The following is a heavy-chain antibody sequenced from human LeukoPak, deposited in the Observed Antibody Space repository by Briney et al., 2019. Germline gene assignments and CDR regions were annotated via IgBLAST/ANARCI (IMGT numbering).Heavy chain of an antibody. CDR3: ARGRWLEYYYYGVDV. D-gene: IGHD6-19*01. J-gene: IGHJ6*02. V-gene: IGHV3-33*01. CDR2: IWYDGSNK. Sequence: GGSLRLSCAASGFTFSSYGMHWVRQAPGKGLEWVAVIWYDGSNKYSADSVKGRFTISRDNSKNTLYLQMNSLRAEDTALYYCARGRWLEYYYYGVDVWGQGTTVTVSS. CDR1: GFTFSSYG.